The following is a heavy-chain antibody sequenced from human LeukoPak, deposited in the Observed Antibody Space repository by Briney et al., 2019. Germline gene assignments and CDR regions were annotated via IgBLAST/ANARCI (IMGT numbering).Heavy chain of an antibody. CDR1: GFSLSTAGMC. V-gene: IGHV2-70*17. D-gene: IGHD6-25*01. CDR3: ARIRWTAETTRRYYMDV. CDR2: IDWDDDK. Sequence: SGPALVKARQTLTLTCTFSGFSLSTAGMCVGWIRQPPGKALEWLARIDWDDDKFYSTSLKPRLTISKDTSNNQVARTMTTVDPVDTATYFCARIRWTAETTRRYYMDVWGKGTTVTVSS. J-gene: IGHJ6*03.